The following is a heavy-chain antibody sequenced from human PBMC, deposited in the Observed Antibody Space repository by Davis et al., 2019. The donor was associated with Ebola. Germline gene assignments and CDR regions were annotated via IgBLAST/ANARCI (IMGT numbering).Heavy chain of an antibody. D-gene: IGHD6-19*01. CDR1: GGSFSGYY. V-gene: IGHV4-34*01. Sequence: SETLSLTCAVYGGSFSGYYWSWIRQPPGKGLEWIGEINHSGSTYYNPSLKSRVTISVDTSKNQFSLKLSSVTAADTAVYYCAGCSGYYFDYWGQGTLVTVSS. CDR2: INHSGST. CDR3: AGCSGYYFDY. J-gene: IGHJ4*02.